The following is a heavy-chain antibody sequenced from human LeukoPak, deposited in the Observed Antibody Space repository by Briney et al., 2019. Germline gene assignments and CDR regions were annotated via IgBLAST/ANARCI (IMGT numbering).Heavy chain of an antibody. D-gene: IGHD5-12*01. J-gene: IGHJ4*02. CDR3: ARVSRRDGYKSFDY. V-gene: IGHV3-21*01. CDR1: GFTFSTYA. CDR2: ISSSSSYI. Sequence: GGSLRLSCAASGFTFSTYAMIWVRQAPGKGLEWVSSISSSSSYIYYADSVKGRFTISRDNAKNSLYLQMNSLRAEDTAVYYCARVSRRDGYKSFDYWGQGTLVTVSS.